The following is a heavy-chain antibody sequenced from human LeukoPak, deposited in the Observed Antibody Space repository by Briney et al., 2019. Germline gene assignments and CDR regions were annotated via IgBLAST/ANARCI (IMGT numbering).Heavy chain of an antibody. D-gene: IGHD6-19*01. Sequence: ASVKVSCKASGYTFTGYYMHWVRQAPGQGLEWMGRINPNSGGTNYAQKFQGRVTMTRDTSISTAYMELSRLRSDDTAVYYCARDRALNVSAEPGRIAVAGKIGGGGFSFRYWGQGTLVTVSS. CDR1: GYTFTGYY. CDR3: ARDRALNVSAEPGRIAVAGKIGGGGFSFRY. CDR2: INPNSGGT. J-gene: IGHJ4*02. V-gene: IGHV1-2*06.